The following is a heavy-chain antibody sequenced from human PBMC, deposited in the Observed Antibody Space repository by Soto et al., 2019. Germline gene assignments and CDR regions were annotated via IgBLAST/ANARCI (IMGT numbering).Heavy chain of an antibody. CDR3: ARTPYSYGYPSLDY. Sequence: SGPTMVNPTQTLTLTCPFSGFSLSTSGMCVSWIRQPPGKALEWLARIDWDDDKYYSTSLKTRLTISKDTSKNQVVLTMTNMDPVDTATYYCARTPYSYGYPSLDYWGQGTLVTVSS. D-gene: IGHD5-18*01. CDR2: IDWDDDK. V-gene: IGHV2-70*11. CDR1: GFSLSTSGMC. J-gene: IGHJ4*02.